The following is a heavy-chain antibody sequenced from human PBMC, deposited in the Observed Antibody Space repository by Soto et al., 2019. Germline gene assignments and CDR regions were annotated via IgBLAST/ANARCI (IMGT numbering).Heavy chain of an antibody. D-gene: IGHD3-22*01. CDR1: GFTFSSYG. Sequence: QVQLVESGGGVVQPGRSLRLSCAASGFTFSSYGIHWVRQAPGKGLERVAVISYDGSNRYYADSVKGRITISRDNSKNTPYLQMNSLRAEDTAVYYCAKGGYYDSSGYLGWLDYWGQGTLVTVSS. CDR2: ISYDGSNR. J-gene: IGHJ4*02. CDR3: AKGGYYDSSGYLGWLDY. V-gene: IGHV3-30*18.